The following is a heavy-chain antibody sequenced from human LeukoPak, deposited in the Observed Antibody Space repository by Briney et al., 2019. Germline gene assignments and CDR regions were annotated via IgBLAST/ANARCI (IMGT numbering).Heavy chain of an antibody. V-gene: IGHV3-11*04. CDR2: ISSSGSTI. CDR1: GFTFSDYY. D-gene: IGHD3-10*01. CDR3: ARVRGGSGSYYPARGALDI. Sequence: GGSLRLSCAASGFTFSDYYMSWIRQAPGKGLEWVSYISSSGSTIYYADSVKGRFTISRDNAKNTLYLQMNSLRAEDTAVYYCARVRGGSGSYYPARGALDIWGQGTMVTVSS. J-gene: IGHJ3*02.